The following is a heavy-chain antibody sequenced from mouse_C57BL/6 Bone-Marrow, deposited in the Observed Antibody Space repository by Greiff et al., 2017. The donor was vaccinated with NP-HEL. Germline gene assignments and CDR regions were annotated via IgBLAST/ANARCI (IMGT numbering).Heavy chain of an antibody. D-gene: IGHD2-2*01. CDR2: IDPSDSYT. CDR3: ARMIYGYAAWFAY. Sequence: QVQLQQPGAELVMPGASVKLSCKASGYTFTSYWMHWVKQRPGQGLEWIGEIDPSDSYTNYNQKFKGKSTLTVDKSSSTAYMQLSSLTSEDSAVYYGARMIYGYAAWFAYWGQGTLVTVSA. CDR1: GYTFTSYW. V-gene: IGHV1-69*01. J-gene: IGHJ3*01.